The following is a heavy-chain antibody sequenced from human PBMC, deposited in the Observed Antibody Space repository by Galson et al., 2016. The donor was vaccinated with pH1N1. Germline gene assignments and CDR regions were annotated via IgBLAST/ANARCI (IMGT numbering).Heavy chain of an antibody. Sequence: SLRLSCAASGFTFSNYWMHWVRQVPGKGLEWVANIKEDGSDTYYVDSVRGRFTISRDNAKNSLYLQVNSLRDEDTALYYCARAIGSRSAYWGQGTLVTVSS. J-gene: IGHJ4*02. CDR2: IKEDGSDT. D-gene: IGHD3-16*02. V-gene: IGHV3-7*01. CDR1: GFTFSNYW. CDR3: ARAIGSRSAY.